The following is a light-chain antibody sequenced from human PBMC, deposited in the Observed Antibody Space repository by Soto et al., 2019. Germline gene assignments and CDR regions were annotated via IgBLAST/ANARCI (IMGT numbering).Light chain of an antibody. CDR1: SGHSDYG. Sequence: QAVVTQSPSASASLGASVKLTCTLSSGHSDYGIAWHQQQPDKGPRYLMKLKRDGSHNKGDGIPDRFSGSSSGTERYLIMSSHQSDDEADYYCQTWDTVVVFGGGTKLTVL. CDR3: QTWDTVVV. J-gene: IGLJ2*01. CDR2: LKRDGSH. V-gene: IGLV4-69*01.